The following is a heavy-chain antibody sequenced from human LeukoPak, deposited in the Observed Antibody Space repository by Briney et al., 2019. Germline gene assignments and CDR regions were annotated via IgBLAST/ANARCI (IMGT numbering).Heavy chain of an antibody. J-gene: IGHJ4*02. CDR3: ATQRGSYLWGTDFDY. CDR2: INPSGGST. V-gene: IGHV1-46*01. Sequence: GSLRLSCTASGYTFTSYYMHWVRQAPGQGLEWMGIINPSGGSTSYAQKFQGRVTMTRDTSISTAYMELSRLRSDDTAVYYCATQRGSYLWGTDFDYWGRGTLVTVSS. D-gene: IGHD3-16*01. CDR1: GYTFTSYY.